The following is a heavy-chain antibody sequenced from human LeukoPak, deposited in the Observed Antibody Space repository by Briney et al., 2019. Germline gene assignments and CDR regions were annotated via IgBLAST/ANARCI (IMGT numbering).Heavy chain of an antibody. V-gene: IGHV4-59*11. D-gene: IGHD3-3*01. CDR1: GGSISSHY. J-gene: IGHJ6*03. CDR2: IYYSGST. Sequence: SETLSLTCTVSGGSISSHYWSWIRQPPGKGLEWIGYIYYSGSTNYNPSLKSRVTISVDTSKNQFSLKLSSVTAADTAVYYCARDGPIAGSGYYKPYYYYYYMDVWGKGTTVTVSS. CDR3: ARDGPIAGSGYYKPYYYYYYMDV.